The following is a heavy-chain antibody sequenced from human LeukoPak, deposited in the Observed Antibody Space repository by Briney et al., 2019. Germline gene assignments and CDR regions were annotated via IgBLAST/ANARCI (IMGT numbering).Heavy chain of an antibody. CDR1: GGSISSYY. D-gene: IGHD6-19*01. J-gene: IGHJ5*02. Sequence: SSETLSLTCTVSGGSISSYYWSWIRQPPGKGLEWIGYIYYSGSTNYNPSLKSRVTISVDTSKNQFSLKLSSVTAADTAVYYCARHVPPYSSGWYEGETWGQGTLVTASS. CDR3: ARHVPPYSSGWYEGET. CDR2: IYYSGST. V-gene: IGHV4-59*08.